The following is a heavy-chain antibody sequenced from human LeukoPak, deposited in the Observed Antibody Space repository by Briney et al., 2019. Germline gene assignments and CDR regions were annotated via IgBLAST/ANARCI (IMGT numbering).Heavy chain of an antibody. J-gene: IGHJ4*02. CDR2: IYTSGST. Sequence: SGTLSLTCTVSGGSISSYYWSWIRQPAGKGLEWIGRIYTSGSTNYNPSLKSRVTISVDTSRNQFSLKLSSVTAADTAVYYCARTLRYFDWLSYFDYWGQGTLVTVSS. D-gene: IGHD3-9*01. V-gene: IGHV4-4*07. CDR3: ARTLRYFDWLSYFDY. CDR1: GGSISSYY.